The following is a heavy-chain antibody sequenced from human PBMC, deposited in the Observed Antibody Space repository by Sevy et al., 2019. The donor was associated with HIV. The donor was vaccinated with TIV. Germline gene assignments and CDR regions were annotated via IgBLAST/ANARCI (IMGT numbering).Heavy chain of an antibody. CDR2: INAGNGNT. D-gene: IGHD3-10*01. CDR1: GYTFTSYA. CDR3: ARDLRGFLFDY. Sequence: ASVKVSCKASGYTFTSYAMHWVRQAPGQRLELMGWINAGNGNTKYSQKFQGRVTITRDTSASTAYMELSSLRSEDTAVYYCARDLRGFLFDYWGQGTLVTVSS. J-gene: IGHJ4*02. V-gene: IGHV1-3*01.